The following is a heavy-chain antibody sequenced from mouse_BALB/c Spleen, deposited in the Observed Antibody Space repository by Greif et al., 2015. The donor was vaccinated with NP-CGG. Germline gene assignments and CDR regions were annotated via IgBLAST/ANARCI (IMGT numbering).Heavy chain of an antibody. J-gene: IGHJ4*01. CDR2: INPSTGYT. D-gene: IGHD2-14*01. CDR1: GYTFTSYW. Sequence: VQLQQSGAELAEPGASVKMSCKASGYTFTSYWMHWVKQRPGQGLEWIGYINPSTGYTEYNQKFKDKATLTADKSSSTAYMQLSSLTSEDSAVYYCARIGGSYAMDYWGQGTSVTVSS. CDR3: ARIGGSYAMDY. V-gene: IGHV1-7*01.